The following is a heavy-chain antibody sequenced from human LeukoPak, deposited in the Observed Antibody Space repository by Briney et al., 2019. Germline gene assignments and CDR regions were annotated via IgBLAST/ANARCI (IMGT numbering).Heavy chain of an antibody. J-gene: IGHJ5*02. V-gene: IGHV4-59*01. Sequence: PSETLSLTCTVSGGSISSYYWSWIRQPPGKGLEWIGYIYYSGSTNYNPSLKSRVTISVDTSKNQFSLKLSSVTAADTAVYYCARGIAAAGPSWFDPWGQGTLVTVSS. CDR2: IYYSGST. D-gene: IGHD6-13*01. CDR1: GGSISSYY. CDR3: ARGIAAAGPSWFDP.